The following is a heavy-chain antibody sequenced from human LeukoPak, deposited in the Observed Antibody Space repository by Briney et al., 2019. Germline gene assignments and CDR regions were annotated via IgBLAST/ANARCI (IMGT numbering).Heavy chain of an antibody. J-gene: IGHJ6*03. V-gene: IGHV3-48*03. CDR3: ARESCGGDCFVLTYHYYMDV. CDR2: ISSSGSTI. CDR1: GFTFSSYE. Sequence: PGGSLRLSCAASGFTFSSYEMDWVRQAPGKGLEWVSYISSSGSTIYYADSVKGRFTISRDNAKNSLYLQMNSLRAEDTAVYYCARESCGGDCFVLTYHYYMDVWGKGTTVTISS. D-gene: IGHD2-21*02.